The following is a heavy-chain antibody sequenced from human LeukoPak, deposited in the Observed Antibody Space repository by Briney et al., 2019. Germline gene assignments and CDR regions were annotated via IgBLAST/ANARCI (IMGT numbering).Heavy chain of an antibody. CDR2: ISGSDGST. V-gene: IGHV3-23*01. D-gene: IGHD3-16*01. CDR1: GFTFSNYA. J-gene: IGHJ4*02. Sequence: PGESLRLSCAASGFTFSNYAMSWVRQAPGKGLEWVSSISGSDGSTHYVDSVKGRFTISRDNFKNTLYLQMNSLRAEDTAAYYCARLRVGGHVWGSLDYWGQGTLVTVSS. CDR3: ARLRVGGHVWGSLDY.